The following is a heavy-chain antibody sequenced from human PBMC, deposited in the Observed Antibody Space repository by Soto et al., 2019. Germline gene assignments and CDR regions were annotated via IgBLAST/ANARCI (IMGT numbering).Heavy chain of an antibody. CDR1: GFSFRDYF. J-gene: IGHJ4*02. D-gene: IGHD2-2*02. CDR3: ARDDYTYGVY. Sequence: PGESLKISCAASGFSFRDYFMSWIRQAPGKGLEWVSYIGPYGNTIYYADSVKGRFTISRDDAKNSLSLHMNSLRTEDTAVYYCARDDYTYGVYWGQGTPVTV. CDR2: IGPYGNTI. V-gene: IGHV3-11*01.